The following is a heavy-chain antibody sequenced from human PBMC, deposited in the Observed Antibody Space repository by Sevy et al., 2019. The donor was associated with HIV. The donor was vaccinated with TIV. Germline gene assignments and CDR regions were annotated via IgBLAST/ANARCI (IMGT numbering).Heavy chain of an antibody. CDR1: GYTLSKLS. D-gene: IGHD2-2*01. V-gene: IGHV1-24*01. CDR2: FHEDGES. Sequence: ASVKVSCKVSGYTLSKLSMHWVRQAPRKGLEWMGGFHEDGESMYAQKFQGRVTMTEDTSTDTAYMELGSLRSEDTAVYYCATDIVVGRDYWGQGTLVTVSS. CDR3: ATDIVVGRDY. J-gene: IGHJ4*02.